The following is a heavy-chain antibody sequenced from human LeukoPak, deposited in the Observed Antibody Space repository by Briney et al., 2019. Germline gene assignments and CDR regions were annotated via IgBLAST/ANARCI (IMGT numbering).Heavy chain of an antibody. CDR2: ISYSGNT. Sequence: SETLSLTCTVSGGSVSSGSYYWSWIRQPPGKGLEWIGYISYSGNTNYNPSLKSRVTISVDTSKNQFSLKLSSVTAADTAVYYCATRSTGVAATFDCWGQGALVTVSS. CDR1: GGSVSSGSYY. CDR3: ATRSTGVAATFDC. V-gene: IGHV4-61*01. J-gene: IGHJ4*02. D-gene: IGHD2-15*01.